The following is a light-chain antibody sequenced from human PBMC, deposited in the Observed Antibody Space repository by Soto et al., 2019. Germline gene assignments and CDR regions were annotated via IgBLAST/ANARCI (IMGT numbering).Light chain of an antibody. CDR3: SSYTSSSALV. Sequence: QSALTQPASVSGSPGQSIAISCTGTSSDVGGYNYVSWYQQHPGKAPKLMIYEVTNRPSGVSNRFSGSKSGNTASLTISGLQAEDEAGYCCSSYTSSSALVFGTGTKLTVL. CDR1: SSDVGGYNY. J-gene: IGLJ1*01. V-gene: IGLV2-14*01. CDR2: EVT.